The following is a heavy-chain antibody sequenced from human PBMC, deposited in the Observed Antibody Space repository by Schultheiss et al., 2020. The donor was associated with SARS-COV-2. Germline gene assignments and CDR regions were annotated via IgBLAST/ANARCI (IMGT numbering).Heavy chain of an antibody. Sequence: GGSLRLSCATSGFTFSKCPMTWVRQVPGKGLEWVSTIDDNGANAYYAVSVKGRFTVSRDNSKNTLYLQMNSLRADDTAVYYCARSYSGPYYDWGQGTLVTVSS. J-gene: IGHJ4*02. V-gene: IGHV3-23*01. CDR3: ARSYSGPYYD. CDR1: GFTFSKCP. D-gene: IGHD1-26*01. CDR2: IDDNGANA.